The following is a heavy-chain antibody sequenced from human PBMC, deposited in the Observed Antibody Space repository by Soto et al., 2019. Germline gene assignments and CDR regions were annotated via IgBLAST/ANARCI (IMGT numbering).Heavy chain of an antibody. Sequence: QVQLQESGPGLVKPSQTLSLTCTVSGGSISSGGYYWSWIRQHPGKGLEWIGNIYYSGSTYYNPSLKSRVTISVDTSKNQFSLKLSSVTAADTAVYYCARDLLSLTDSSGYYYPGYWYFDLWGRGTLVTVSS. CDR3: ARDLLSLTDSSGYYYPGYWYFDL. CDR2: IYYSGST. V-gene: IGHV4-31*03. J-gene: IGHJ2*01. CDR1: GGSISSGGYY. D-gene: IGHD3-22*01.